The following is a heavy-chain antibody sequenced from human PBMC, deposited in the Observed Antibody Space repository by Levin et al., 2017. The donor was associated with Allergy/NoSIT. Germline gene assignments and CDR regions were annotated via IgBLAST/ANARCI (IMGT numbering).Heavy chain of an antibody. Sequence: GESLKISCAASGFTFSDYSMHWVRQAPGRGLEWLAVISYDVNNTYYADSVKGRFTISRDNSENTLYLQMSSLRSEDTALYYCARAPYDIMTTIDFWGQGTLVAVSS. CDR1: GFTFSDYS. CDR3: ARAPYDIMTTIDF. D-gene: IGHD3-9*01. J-gene: IGHJ4*02. V-gene: IGHV3-30-3*01. CDR2: ISYDVNNT.